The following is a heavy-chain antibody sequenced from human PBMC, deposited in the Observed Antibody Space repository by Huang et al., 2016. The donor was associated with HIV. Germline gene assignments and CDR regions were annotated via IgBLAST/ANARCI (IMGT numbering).Heavy chain of an antibody. Sequence: QVQLVQSGAEVKKPGSSVKVSCKTSGDTLGRYGISWVRQAPGQGLEGLGGIIPVFGTPNYALKFQDRGTIKADDSTSTAFMELRSLRSEDTAVYYCASGIYDGYTYRQFDYWGQGTLVTVSS. CDR2: IIPVFGTP. V-gene: IGHV1-69*13. CDR3: ASGIYDGYTYRQFDY. CDR1: GDTLGRYG. J-gene: IGHJ4*02. D-gene: IGHD5-12*01.